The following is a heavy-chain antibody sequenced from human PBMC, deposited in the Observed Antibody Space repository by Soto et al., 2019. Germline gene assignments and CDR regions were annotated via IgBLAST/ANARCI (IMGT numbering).Heavy chain of an antibody. J-gene: IGHJ6*02. D-gene: IGHD2-2*01. CDR3: AREVGAYQLLWDYYYYYGTAV. CDR1: GGTFSSYA. CDR2: IIPIFGTA. V-gene: IGHV1-69*12. Sequence: QVQLVQSGAEVKKPGSSVKVSCKASGGTFSSYAISWVRQAPGQGLEWMGGIIPIFGTANYAQKFQGRVTLTADESTSHAYMQLSSLGSEDTAVYYCAREVGAYQLLWDYYYYYGTAVWGQGTTVPVSS.